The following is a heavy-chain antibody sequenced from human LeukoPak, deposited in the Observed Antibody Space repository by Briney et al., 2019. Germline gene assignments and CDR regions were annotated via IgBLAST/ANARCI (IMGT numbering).Heavy chain of an antibody. CDR3: AKDLIVAGDY. V-gene: IGHV3-48*01. D-gene: IGHD3-22*01. CDR2: ISSSSSTT. Sequence: GGSLRLSCAASGFTFSSYSMNWVRQAPGKGLEWVSYISSSSSTTYYADSVKGRFTISRDNAKNSLYLQMNSLRAEDTAVYYCAKDLIVAGDYWGQGTLVTVSS. CDR1: GFTFSSYS. J-gene: IGHJ4*02.